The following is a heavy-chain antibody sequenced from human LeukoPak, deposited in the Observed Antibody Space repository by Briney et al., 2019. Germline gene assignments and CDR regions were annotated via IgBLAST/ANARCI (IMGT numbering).Heavy chain of an antibody. CDR3: ARDGTYCSSTSCYWDYYYGMDV. V-gene: IGHV7-4-1*02. Sequence: ASVKVSCKASGYTFTSYAMNWVRQAPGQGLEWMGWINTNTGNPTYAQGLTGRFVFSLDTSVSTAYLQISSLKAEDTAVYYCARDGTYCSSTSCYWDYYYGMDVWGQGTTVTVSS. J-gene: IGHJ6*02. CDR2: INTNTGNP. D-gene: IGHD2-2*01. CDR1: GYTFTSYA.